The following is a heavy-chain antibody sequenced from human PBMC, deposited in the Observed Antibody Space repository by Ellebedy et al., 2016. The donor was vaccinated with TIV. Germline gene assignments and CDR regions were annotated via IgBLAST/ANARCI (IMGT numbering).Heavy chain of an antibody. J-gene: IGHJ4*02. D-gene: IGHD6-19*01. CDR3: ARGSAYSSGWYLGDYFDY. CDR1: GGSFSKNA. V-gene: IGHV1-69*13. CDR2: IIPIFATP. Sequence: AASVKVSCKASGGSFSKNAVTWVRQAPGQGLEWMGGIIPIFATPIYAQKFQGRVTITADESTSTVYMELRSLKSEDTAVYYCARGSAYSSGWYLGDYFDYWGQGALVTVSS.